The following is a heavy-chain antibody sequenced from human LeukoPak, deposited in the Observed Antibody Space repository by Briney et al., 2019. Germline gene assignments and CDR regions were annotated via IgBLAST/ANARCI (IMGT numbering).Heavy chain of an antibody. CDR3: ARQRARPTYYYGSGNNWFDP. J-gene: IGHJ5*02. CDR2: INHSGST. CDR1: GFTVSSNY. Sequence: TGGSLRLSCAASGFTVSSNYMSWIRQPPGKGLEWIGEINHSGSTNYNPSLKSRVTISVDTSKNQFSLKLSSVTAADTAVYYCARQRARPTYYYGSGNNWFDPWGQGTLVTVSS. V-gene: IGHV4-34*01. D-gene: IGHD3-10*01.